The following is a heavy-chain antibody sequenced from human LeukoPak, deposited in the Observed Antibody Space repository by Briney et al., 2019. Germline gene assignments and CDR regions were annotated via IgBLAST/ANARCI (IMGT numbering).Heavy chain of an antibody. J-gene: IGHJ4*02. CDR1: GFSFSTYD. Sequence: GGSLRLSCAASGFSFSTYDMHWLRQAPGKGLEWVAVISSDGSHKYWADSVKGRFTISRDNSKNTVYLQMNSLRAEDTAVYYCAKGSIDWYYFDYWGQGTLVTVSS. V-gene: IGHV3-30*18. CDR3: AKGSIDWYYFDY. CDR2: ISSDGSHK. D-gene: IGHD3-9*01.